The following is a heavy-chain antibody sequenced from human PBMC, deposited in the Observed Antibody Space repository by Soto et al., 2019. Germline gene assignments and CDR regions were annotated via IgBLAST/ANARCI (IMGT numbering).Heavy chain of an antibody. CDR1: GFTFSDYY. Sequence: GGSLRLSCAASGFTFSDYYMSWIRQAPGKGLEWVSYISSSGSTIYYADSVKGRFTISRDNAKNSLYLQMNSLRAEDTAVYYCARILYCGYDPGAYFDYWGQGTLVTVSS. CDR3: ARILYCGYDPGAYFDY. CDR2: ISSSGSTI. J-gene: IGHJ4*02. D-gene: IGHD5-12*01. V-gene: IGHV3-11*01.